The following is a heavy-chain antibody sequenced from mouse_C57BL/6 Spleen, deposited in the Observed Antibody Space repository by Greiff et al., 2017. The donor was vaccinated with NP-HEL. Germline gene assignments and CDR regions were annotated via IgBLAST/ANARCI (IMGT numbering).Heavy chain of an antibody. CDR2: IYPRSGNT. V-gene: IGHV1-81*01. CDR3: ARLGGSSPRRAMDY. CDR1: GYTFTSYG. Sequence: QVQLQQPGAELARPGASVKLSCKASGYTFTSYGISWVKQRTGQGLEWIGEIYPRSGNTYYNEKFKGKATLTADKSSSTAYMELRSLTSEDSAVYFCARLGGSSPRRAMDYWGQGTSVTVSS. J-gene: IGHJ4*01. D-gene: IGHD1-1*01.